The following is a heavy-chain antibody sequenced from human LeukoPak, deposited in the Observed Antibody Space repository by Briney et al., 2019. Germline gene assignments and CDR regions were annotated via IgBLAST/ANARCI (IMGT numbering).Heavy chain of an antibody. D-gene: IGHD2-21*02. CDR3: ARLRDGGAFDI. CDR1: GYTFSIYW. CDR2: IYTGDSNT. V-gene: IGHV5-51*01. Sequence: GESLKISCQGSGYTFSIYWIAWVRQIPGKGLEWMGIIYTGDSNTRYRPSFQGQVTISADKSISTAYLQWSSLKALDTAMYYCARLRDGGAFDIWGQGTMVTVSP. J-gene: IGHJ3*02.